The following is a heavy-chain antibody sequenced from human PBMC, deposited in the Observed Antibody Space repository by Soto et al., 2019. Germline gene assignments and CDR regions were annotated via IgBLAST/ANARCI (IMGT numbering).Heavy chain of an antibody. CDR2: IYPGDSDT. Sequence: GESLKISCKGSGYSFTSYWIGWVRQMPGKGLEWMGIIYPGDSDTRYSPSFQGQVTISADKSISTAYLQWSSLKASDTAMYYCARQLSQGGYYDSSGYYRQDYYYGMDVWGQGTTVTVSS. CDR1: GYSFTSYW. J-gene: IGHJ6*02. CDR3: ARQLSQGGYYDSSGYYRQDYYYGMDV. D-gene: IGHD3-22*01. V-gene: IGHV5-51*01.